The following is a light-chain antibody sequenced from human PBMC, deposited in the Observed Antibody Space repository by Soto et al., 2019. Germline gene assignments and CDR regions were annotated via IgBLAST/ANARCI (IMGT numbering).Light chain of an antibody. CDR1: QDISVY. J-gene: IGKJ5*01. Sequence: DIQMTQSPSSLSASVGDRVTITCRASQDISVYLAWYQQKPGKVPKLLIYSASTLQSGVPARFSGSGSGTDFTLTISSLQPEDVAPYYCQKFNTAPLTFGQGTRLEMK. CDR3: QKFNTAPLT. CDR2: SAS. V-gene: IGKV1-27*01.